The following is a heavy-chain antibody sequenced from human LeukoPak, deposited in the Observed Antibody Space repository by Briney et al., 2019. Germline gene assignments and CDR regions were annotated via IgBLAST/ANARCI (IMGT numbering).Heavy chain of an antibody. CDR2: IIPILGIA. CDR1: GYTFTSYG. V-gene: IGHV1-69*04. Sequence: SVKVSCKASGYTFTSYGINWVRQAPGQGLEWMGRIIPILGIANYAQKFQGRVTITADKSTSTAYMELSSLRSEDTAVYYCASSLRPDVWGQGTTVTVSS. CDR3: ASSLRPDV. J-gene: IGHJ6*02.